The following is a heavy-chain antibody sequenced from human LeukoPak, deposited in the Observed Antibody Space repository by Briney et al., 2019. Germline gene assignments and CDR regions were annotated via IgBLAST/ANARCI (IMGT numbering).Heavy chain of an antibody. CDR3: AKEGFPIVVVPAYFDY. CDR2: ISGSGGST. J-gene: IGHJ4*02. D-gene: IGHD2-2*01. CDR1: EFTFSSYA. V-gene: IGHV3-23*01. Sequence: GGSLRLSCAASEFTFSSYAMNWVRQAPEKGLEWVSAISGSGGSTYYADSVKGRFTISRDNSKNTLYLQMNSLRAEDTAVYYCAKEGFPIVVVPAYFDYWGQGTLVTVSS.